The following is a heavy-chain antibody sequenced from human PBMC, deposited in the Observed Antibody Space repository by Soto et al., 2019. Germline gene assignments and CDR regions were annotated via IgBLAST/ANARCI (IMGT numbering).Heavy chain of an antibody. CDR3: ARAVAGTLSYYYYGMDV. CDR1: GGSISSYY. Sequence: SETLSLACTVSGGSISSYYWSWIRQPPGKGLEWIGNIHYSGSTNYNPSLKSRVTISVDTSKNQFSLKLSSVTAADTAVYYCARAVAGTLSYYYYGMDVWGQGTTVTVSS. J-gene: IGHJ6*02. D-gene: IGHD6-19*01. CDR2: IHYSGST. V-gene: IGHV4-59*01.